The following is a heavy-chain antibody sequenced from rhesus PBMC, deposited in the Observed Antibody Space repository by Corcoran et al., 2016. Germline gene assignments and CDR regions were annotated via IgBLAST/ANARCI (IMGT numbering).Heavy chain of an antibody. V-gene: IGHV4-165*01. CDR2: IGGSSGST. J-gene: IGHJ6*01. D-gene: IGHD6-31*01. Sequence: QVQLQESGPGLVKPSETLSLTCAVSGGSISGYWWGWVRQPPGKGLGWVGYIGGSSGSTYYNPSLKSRVTISTDTSKNQFSLKLSSVTAADTAVYYCARAHSSGWYFYGLDSWGQGVVVTVSS. CDR3: ARAHSSGWYFYGLDS. CDR1: GGSISGYW.